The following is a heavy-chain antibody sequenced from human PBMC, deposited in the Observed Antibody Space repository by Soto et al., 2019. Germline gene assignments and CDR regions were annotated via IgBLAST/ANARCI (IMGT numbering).Heavy chain of an antibody. D-gene: IGHD3-3*01. J-gene: IGHJ4*02. CDR1: GFPFSSYA. Sequence: PGGSVRLSCAASGFPFSSYAMSLVRQSPGKGLEWVSSISVSGGSTYYADSVKGRFTISRDNSKNTLYLQMNSLRAEDTAVYYCEKPHYDFWSGYSPSYSDYSGQGTLVTVSS. CDR3: EKPHYDFWSGYSPSYSDY. CDR2: ISVSGGST. V-gene: IGHV3-23*01.